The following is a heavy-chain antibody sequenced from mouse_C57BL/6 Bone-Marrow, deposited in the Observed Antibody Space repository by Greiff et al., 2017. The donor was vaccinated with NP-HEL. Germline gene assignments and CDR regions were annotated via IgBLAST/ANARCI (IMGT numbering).Heavy chain of an antibody. CDR2: IYPGDGDT. J-gene: IGHJ2*01. CDR1: GYAFSSSW. CDR3: ARGKLGRDY. V-gene: IGHV1-82*01. D-gene: IGHD4-1*01. Sequence: QVQLKESGPELVKPGASVKISCKASGYAFSSSWMNWVKQRPGTGLEWIGRIYPGDGDTNYNGKFKGKATLTADKSSSTAYMQLSSLTSEDSAVYFCARGKLGRDYWGQGTTLTVSS.